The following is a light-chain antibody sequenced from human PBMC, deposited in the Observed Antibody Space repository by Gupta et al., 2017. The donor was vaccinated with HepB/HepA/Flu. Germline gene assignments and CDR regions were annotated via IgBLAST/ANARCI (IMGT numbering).Light chain of an antibody. V-gene: IGKV2-24*01. J-gene: IGKJ2*01. CDR3: RQVKQIPYT. CDR1: QRLVHSDGNTY. Sequence: DIVMTKPPLSSPVTLGQPASLSCRSSQRLVHSDGNTYLSWLQQRPGRPPRRLINKISNRCSGVPDRSSGSGAGTXVTLKIXSVEEEDVGVEYCRQVKQIPYTLGXGTKLEIK. CDR2: KIS.